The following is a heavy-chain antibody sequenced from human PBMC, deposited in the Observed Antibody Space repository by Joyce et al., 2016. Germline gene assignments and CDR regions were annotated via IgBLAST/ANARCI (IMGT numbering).Heavy chain of an antibody. D-gene: IGHD3-10*02. Sequence: EVQLVQSGAEVKKPGESLRISCKGSGYSVTSHWNSWVRQMPGKGLEWMGRIDPRNSYTDYSPSFEGHVTISVDKTISAAYLQWSSLRASDTAIYYCARHVTDWFDPWGQGTLVTVSS. J-gene: IGHJ5*02. CDR2: IDPRNSYT. V-gene: IGHV5-10-1*03. CDR3: ARHVTDWFDP. CDR1: GYSVTSHW.